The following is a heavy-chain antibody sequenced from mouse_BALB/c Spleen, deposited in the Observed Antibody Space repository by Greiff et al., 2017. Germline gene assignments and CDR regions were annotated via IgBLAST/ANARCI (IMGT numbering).Heavy chain of an antibody. Sequence: QVQLKQPGAELVKPGASVKLSCKASGYTFTSYWMHWVKQRPGQGLEWIGEIDPSDSYTNYNQKFKGKATLTVDKSSSTAYMQLSSLTSEDSAVYYCARTYYGNPFWGQGTTLTVSS. V-gene: IGHV1-69*02. CDR3: ARTYYGNPF. CDR2: IDPSDSYT. J-gene: IGHJ2*01. CDR1: GYTFTSYW. D-gene: IGHD2-10*01.